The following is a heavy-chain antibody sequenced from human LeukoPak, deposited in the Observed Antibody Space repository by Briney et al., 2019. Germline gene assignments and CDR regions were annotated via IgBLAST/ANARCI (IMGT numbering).Heavy chain of an antibody. CDR2: IYYSGST. J-gene: IGHJ4*02. CDR3: ARRGYGSGSFNRYYFDY. CDR1: GGSISSYY. V-gene: IGHV4-59*08. Sequence: NPSETLSLTCTVSGGSISSYYWSWIRQPPGKGLEWIGYIYYSGSTNYNPSLKSRVTISVDTSKNQFSLKLSSVTAADTAVYYCARRGYGSGSFNRYYFDYRGQGTLVTVSS. D-gene: IGHD3-10*01.